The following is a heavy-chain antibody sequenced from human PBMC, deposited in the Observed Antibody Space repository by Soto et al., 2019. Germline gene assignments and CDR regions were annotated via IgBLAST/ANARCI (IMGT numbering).Heavy chain of an antibody. CDR1: GFAISRGYY. CDR2: IYPSVSS. CDR3: AREKVGTTFFDN. J-gene: IGHJ4*02. D-gene: IGHD1-1*01. V-gene: IGHV4-38-2*02. Sequence: SETLSLSCNVSGFAISRGYYWSWVRQPPGKGLEWIGSIYPSVSSYHNPSLESRLTLSIDTSKNQFTLKLASVTAADTALYYCAREKVGTTFFDNWGQGTQVTVSS.